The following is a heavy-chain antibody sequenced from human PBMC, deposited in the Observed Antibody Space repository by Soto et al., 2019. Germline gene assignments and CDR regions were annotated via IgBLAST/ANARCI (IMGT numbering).Heavy chain of an antibody. V-gene: IGHV3-23*01. J-gene: IGHJ4*02. D-gene: IGHD1-26*01. CDR2: LSSSAEST. CDR1: GFTFNTYA. CDR3: AKEMPLGGILGAEPLDY. Sequence: EVQLLESGGGLVQPGGSLRLSCAASGFTFNTYAMTWVRQAPGKGLEWVSTLSSSAESTFYAESVKGRFTISRDTSKNMFFLQMNSLRDEDTAVYYCAKEMPLGGILGAEPLDYWGQGTLVTVSS.